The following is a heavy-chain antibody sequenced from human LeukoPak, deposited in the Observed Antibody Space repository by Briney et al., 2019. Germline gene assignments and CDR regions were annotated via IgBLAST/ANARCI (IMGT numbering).Heavy chain of an antibody. CDR2: INHSGST. CDR1: GGSFSGYY. Sequence: PSETLSLTCAVYGGSFSGYYWSGIRQPPGKGLEWIGEINHSGSTNYNPSLKSRVTISVDTSKNQFSLKLSSVTAADTAVYYCARDVVAAAGTWDYWGQGTLVTVSS. V-gene: IGHV4-34*01. CDR3: ARDVVAAAGTWDY. J-gene: IGHJ4*02. D-gene: IGHD6-13*01.